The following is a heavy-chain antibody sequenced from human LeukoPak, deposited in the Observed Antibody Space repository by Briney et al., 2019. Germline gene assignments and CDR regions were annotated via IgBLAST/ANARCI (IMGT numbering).Heavy chain of an antibody. CDR3: ARGWRYYYDSSGYLDY. D-gene: IGHD3-22*01. CDR1: GFTFSSYE. V-gene: IGHV3-48*03. J-gene: IGHJ4*02. CDR2: ISSSGSTR. Sequence: GGSLRLSCAASGFTFSSYEINWVRQAPGKGLEWVSYISSSGSTRYYADSVKGRFTISRDNAKNSLYLQMNSLRAEDTAVYYCARGWRYYYDSSGYLDYWGQGTLVTVSS.